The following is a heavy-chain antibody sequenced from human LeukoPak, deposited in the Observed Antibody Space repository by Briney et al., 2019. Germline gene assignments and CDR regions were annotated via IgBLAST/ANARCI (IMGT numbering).Heavy chain of an antibody. Sequence: PSETLSLTCAVSGGSIGSYYWSWLRQPPGRGLEWIGYIYYSGTTNYNPSPKSRVTISVDTSKNQFSLKLTSVTAADTAVYYCARARLGFGDNWFDPWGQGTLVTVSS. J-gene: IGHJ5*02. V-gene: IGHV4-59*01. CDR2: IYYSGTT. CDR3: ARARLGFGDNWFDP. D-gene: IGHD3-10*01. CDR1: GGSIGSYY.